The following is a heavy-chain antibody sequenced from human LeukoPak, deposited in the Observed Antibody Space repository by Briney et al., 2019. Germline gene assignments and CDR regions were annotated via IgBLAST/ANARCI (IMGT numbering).Heavy chain of an antibody. Sequence: SETLSLTCTVSGGSISSYYWSWIRQPPGKGLEWIGYIYYSGSTNYNPSLKSRVTISVDTSKNQFSLKLSSVTAADTAVYYCARVDDYGDFYYFGYWGQGTLVTVSS. J-gene: IGHJ4*02. CDR3: ARVDDYGDFYYFGY. CDR2: IYYSGST. D-gene: IGHD4-17*01. CDR1: GGSISSYY. V-gene: IGHV4-59*01.